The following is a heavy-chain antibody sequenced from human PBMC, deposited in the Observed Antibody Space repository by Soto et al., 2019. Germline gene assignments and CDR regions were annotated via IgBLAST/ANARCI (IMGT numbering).Heavy chain of an antibody. CDR3: ARVEYVSYTGGMDV. V-gene: IGHV3-48*02. Sequence: GRSLRLSCAASGFTFSSYSMNWVRQAPGKGLEWVSYISSSSSTIYYADSVKGRFTISRDNAKNSLYLQMNSLRDEDTAVYYCARVEYVSYTGGMDVWGQGTTVTVSS. D-gene: IGHD3-16*01. CDR1: GFTFSSYS. J-gene: IGHJ6*02. CDR2: ISSSSSTI.